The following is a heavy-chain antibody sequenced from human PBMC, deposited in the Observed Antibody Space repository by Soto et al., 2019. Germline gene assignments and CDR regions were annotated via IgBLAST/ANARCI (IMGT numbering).Heavy chain of an antibody. CDR1: GYTFTSYA. D-gene: IGHD3-22*01. CDR2: INAGNGNT. J-gene: IGHJ4*02. V-gene: IGHV1-3*01. Sequence: ASVKVSCKASGYTFTSYAMHWVRQAPGQRLEWMGWINAGNGNTKYSQKFQGRVTITRDTSASTAYMELSSLRSEDTAVYCCARGPRGGYYYDSSGYQDYWGQGTLVTVSS. CDR3: ARGPRGGYYYDSSGYQDY.